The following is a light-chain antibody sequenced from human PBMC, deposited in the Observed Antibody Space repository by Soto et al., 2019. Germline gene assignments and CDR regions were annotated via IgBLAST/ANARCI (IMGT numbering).Light chain of an antibody. CDR1: SSNIGAGYN. Sequence: QSVLTQPPSVSGAPGPRVTISCTESSSNIGAGYNVHWYQQLPGTAPKLLIYGNSNRPSRVPDRFSGSKSGTSASLAITGLQAEDEADYYCQSYDSSLSGWVFGGGTKLAVL. J-gene: IGLJ3*02. CDR2: GNS. CDR3: QSYDSSLSGWV. V-gene: IGLV1-40*01.